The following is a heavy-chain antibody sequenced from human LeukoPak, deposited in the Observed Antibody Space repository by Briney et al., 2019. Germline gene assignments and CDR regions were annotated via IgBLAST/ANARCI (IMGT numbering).Heavy chain of an antibody. CDR2: IYYSGST. V-gene: IGHV4-39*01. CDR1: GGSISSSSYY. Sequence: PSETLSLTCTVSGGSISSSSYYWGWIRQPPGKGLEWIGSIYYSGSTYYNPSLKSRVTISVDTSKNQFSLKLSSVTAADTAVYYCARFQHDFWSGRYYFDYWGQGTLVTVSS. J-gene: IGHJ4*02. D-gene: IGHD3-3*01. CDR3: ARFQHDFWSGRYYFDY.